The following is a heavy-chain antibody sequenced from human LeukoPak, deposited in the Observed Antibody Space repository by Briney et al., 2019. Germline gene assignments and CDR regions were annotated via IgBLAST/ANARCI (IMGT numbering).Heavy chain of an antibody. D-gene: IGHD3-22*01. Sequence: GGSLRLSCAASGFTFSSYEMNWVRQAPGKGLEWVSSISSSSSYIYYADSVKGRFTISRDNAKNSLYLQMNSLRAEDTAVYYCARDDSVVAFDYWGQGTLVTVSS. CDR3: ARDDSVVAFDY. CDR1: GFTFSSYE. J-gene: IGHJ4*02. CDR2: ISSSSSYI. V-gene: IGHV3-21*01.